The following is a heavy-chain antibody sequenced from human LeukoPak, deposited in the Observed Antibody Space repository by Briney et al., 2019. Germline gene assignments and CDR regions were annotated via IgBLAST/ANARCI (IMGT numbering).Heavy chain of an antibody. CDR3: AEDLRERVVAATRDY. CDR2: ISGSGGSA. J-gene: IGHJ4*02. V-gene: IGHV3-23*01. Sequence: GGSLRLSCAASGFTFSSYAMSWVRQAPGKGLEWVSAISGSGGSAYYADSVKGRFTISRDNSKNTLYLQMNSLRAEDTAVYYCAEDLRERVVAATRDYWGQGTLVTVSS. CDR1: GFTFSSYA. D-gene: IGHD2-15*01.